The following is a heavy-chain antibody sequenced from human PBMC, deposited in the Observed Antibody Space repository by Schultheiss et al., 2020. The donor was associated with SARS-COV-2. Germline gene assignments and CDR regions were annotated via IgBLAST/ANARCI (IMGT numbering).Heavy chain of an antibody. V-gene: IGHV3-64D*06. Sequence: GGSLRLSCAASGFTFSDYYMSWIRQAPGKGLEYVSAISSNGGSTYYADSVKGRFTISRDNSKNTLYLQMSSLRAEDTAVYYCARRRPNWNPDYWGQGTLVTVSS. CDR1: GFTFSDYY. CDR2: ISSNGGST. CDR3: ARRRPNWNPDY. D-gene: IGHD1-1*01. J-gene: IGHJ4*02.